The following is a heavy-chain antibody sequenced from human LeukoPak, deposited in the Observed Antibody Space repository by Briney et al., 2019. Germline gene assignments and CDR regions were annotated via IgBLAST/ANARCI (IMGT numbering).Heavy chain of an antibody. D-gene: IGHD2-2*01. Sequence: SETLSLTCAVYGGSFSGYYWSWIRQPPGKGLEWIGEINHSGSTNYNPSLKSRVTISVDTSKNQFSLKLSSVTAADTAVYYCARGLVPDYWGQGTLVTVSS. V-gene: IGHV4-34*01. J-gene: IGHJ4*02. CDR2: INHSGST. CDR3: ARGLVPDY. CDR1: GGSFSGYY.